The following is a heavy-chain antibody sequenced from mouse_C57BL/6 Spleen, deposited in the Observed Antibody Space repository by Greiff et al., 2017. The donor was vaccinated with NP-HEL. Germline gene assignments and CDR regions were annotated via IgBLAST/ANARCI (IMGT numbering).Heavy chain of an antibody. V-gene: IGHV7-3*01. D-gene: IGHD1-1*01. Sequence: EVKLVESGGGLVQPGGSLSLSCAASGFTFTDYYMSWVRQPPGKALEWLGFIRNKANGYTTEYSASVKGRFTISRYNSQSILYLQMNALRAEDSATYYCARYRGYYYYAMDYWGQGTSVTVSS. CDR3: ARYRGYYYYAMDY. J-gene: IGHJ4*01. CDR2: IRNKANGYTT. CDR1: GFTFTDYY.